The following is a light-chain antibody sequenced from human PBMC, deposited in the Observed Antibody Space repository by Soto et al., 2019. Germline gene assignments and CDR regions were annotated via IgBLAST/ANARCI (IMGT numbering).Light chain of an antibody. CDR2: GNN. Sequence: QSVLTQPPSVSGAPGQRITISCTGSSSNIGAGYEVHWYQQLPGTAPKLLIYGNNNRPSGVPDRFSGSKSGTSASLAITGLQAEDEADYYCQSYDSSLSGFVVFGGRTKLTVL. CDR3: QSYDSSLSGFVV. J-gene: IGLJ2*01. CDR1: SSNIGAGYE. V-gene: IGLV1-40*01.